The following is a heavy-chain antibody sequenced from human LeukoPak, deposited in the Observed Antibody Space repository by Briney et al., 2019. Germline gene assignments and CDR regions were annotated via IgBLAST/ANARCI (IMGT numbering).Heavy chain of an antibody. V-gene: IGHV4-34*01. CDR1: GGSFSGYY. Sequence: SETLSLSCAVYGGSFSGYYWSWVRQPPGKGLEWIGGINHSGSTNYNPSLKSRVTISVDISKNQFSLKLSSVTAADTAVYYCARSDYGDYEGQYYLDYWGQGTLVTVSS. CDR2: INHSGST. CDR3: ARSDYGDYEGQYYLDY. D-gene: IGHD4-17*01. J-gene: IGHJ4*02.